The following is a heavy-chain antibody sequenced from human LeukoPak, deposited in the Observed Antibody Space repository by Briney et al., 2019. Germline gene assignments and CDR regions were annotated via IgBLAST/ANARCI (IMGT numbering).Heavy chain of an antibody. Sequence: SETLSLTCTVSGGSISSGGYSWSWIRQPPGKGLEWIGEINHSGSTNYNPSLKSRVTISVDTSKNQFSLKLSSVTAADTAVYYCARGSAQNYDYVWGSYRYLYYFDYWGQGTLVTVSS. CDR2: INHSGST. J-gene: IGHJ4*02. V-gene: IGHV4-39*07. CDR1: GGSISSGGYS. D-gene: IGHD3-16*02. CDR3: ARGSAQNYDYVWGSYRYLYYFDY.